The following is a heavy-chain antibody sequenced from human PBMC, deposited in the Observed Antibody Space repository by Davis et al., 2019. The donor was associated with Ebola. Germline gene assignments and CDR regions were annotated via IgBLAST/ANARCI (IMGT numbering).Heavy chain of an antibody. CDR3: ARRGYYDSSGYYYAIDY. CDR2: IYPGDSDI. D-gene: IGHD3-22*01. Sequence: GESLKISCQGTGYKFSNYWIVWVRQMPGKGLEWMGVIYPGDSDIRYSPSFQGHVTISADKSISTAYLQWSSLKASDTAMYYCARRGYYDSSGYYYAIDYWGQGTLVTVSS. J-gene: IGHJ4*02. V-gene: IGHV5-51*01. CDR1: GYKFSNYW.